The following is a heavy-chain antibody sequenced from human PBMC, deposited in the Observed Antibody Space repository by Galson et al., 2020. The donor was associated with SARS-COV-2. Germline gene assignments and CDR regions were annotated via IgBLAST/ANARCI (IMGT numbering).Heavy chain of an antibody. Sequence: SETLSLTCAVYGGSCSGYYWSWIRQPPGKGLEWSGESNHSGSTNYNPSLKSRGTISGDTSKNQFSLKLSSVTAADTAVYYCARSRPYYDILTGYQIPLGAFDIWGQGTMVTVSS. CDR2: SNHSGST. D-gene: IGHD3-9*01. J-gene: IGHJ3*02. CDR1: GGSCSGYY. CDR3: ARSRPYYDILTGYQIPLGAFDI. V-gene: IGHV4-34*01.